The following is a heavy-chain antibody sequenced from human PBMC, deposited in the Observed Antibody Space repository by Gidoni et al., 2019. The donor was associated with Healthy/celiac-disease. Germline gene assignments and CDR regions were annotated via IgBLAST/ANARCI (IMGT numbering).Heavy chain of an antibody. CDR1: GFSLSNARMG. CDR3: ARIPEYYDSSGYRGFYIDY. J-gene: IGHJ4*02. D-gene: IGHD3-22*01. Sequence: QVTLKESGPVLVKPTETLTLTCTVSGFSLSNARMGVSWIRQPPGKALEWLAHIFSNDEKSYSTSLKSRLTISKDTSKSQVVLTMTNMDPVDTATYYCARIPEYYDSSGYRGFYIDYWGQGTLVTVSS. CDR2: IFSNDEK. V-gene: IGHV2-26*01.